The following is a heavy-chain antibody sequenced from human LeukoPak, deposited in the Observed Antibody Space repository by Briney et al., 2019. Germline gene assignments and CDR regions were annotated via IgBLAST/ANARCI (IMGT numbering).Heavy chain of an antibody. CDR2: IYPDDSNT. CDR1: GYNFPIYW. J-gene: IGHJ6*03. CDR3: ARQGAAGKYYYYYMDV. Sequence: GESLKISCQGSGYNFPIYWIGWVRQMPGQGLEWMGIIYPDDSNTVYGPSFQGQVTISADKSINTAYLEWSSLKASDTAIYYCARQGAAGKYYYYYMDVWGKGTTVTVSS. V-gene: IGHV5-51*01. D-gene: IGHD6-13*01.